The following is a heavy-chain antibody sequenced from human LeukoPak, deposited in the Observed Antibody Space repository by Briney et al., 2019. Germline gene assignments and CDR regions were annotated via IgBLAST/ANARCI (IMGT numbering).Heavy chain of an antibody. J-gene: IGHJ4*02. CDR3: ARGGGGRVELGIFDY. D-gene: IGHD7-27*01. V-gene: IGHV3-21*01. CDR1: GFTFRSYS. CDR2: ISSSSSYI. Sequence: GGSLRLSCAASGFTFRSYSMNWVRQAPGKGLEWVSSISSSSSYIYYADSVKGRFTISRDNSKNTLYLQMNSLRAEDTAVYYCARGGGGRVELGIFDYWGQGTLVTVSS.